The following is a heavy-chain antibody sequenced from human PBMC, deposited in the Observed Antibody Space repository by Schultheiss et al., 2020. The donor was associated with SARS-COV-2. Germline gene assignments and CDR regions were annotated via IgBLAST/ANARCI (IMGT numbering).Heavy chain of an antibody. CDR1: GGSISSGSYY. D-gene: IGHD2-2*01. CDR2: IYTSGST. V-gene: IGHV4-61*02. Sequence: SETLSLTCTVSGGSISSGSYYWSWIRQPAGKGLEWIGRIYTSGSTNYNPSLKSQVTISVDTSKNQFSLKLSSVTAADTAVYYCARDSPLVNYYGMDVWGQGTAVTVS. CDR3: ARDSPLVNYYGMDV. J-gene: IGHJ6*02.